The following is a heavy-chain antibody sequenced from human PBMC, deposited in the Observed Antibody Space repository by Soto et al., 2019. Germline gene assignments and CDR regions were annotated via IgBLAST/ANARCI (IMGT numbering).Heavy chain of an antibody. CDR3: ASGPYFEILTGYFDP. D-gene: IGHD3-9*01. Sequence: EVRLVESGGGLVKPGGSLRLSCAASGFTFSSYTMNWVRQAPGKGRECGSSISSSSTSVYYADSVKGRFTISRDNAKNSLYLQMNSLRAEDTAVYYCASGPYFEILTGYFDPWGQGTLVTVSS. CDR1: GFTFSSYT. V-gene: IGHV3-21*01. CDR2: ISSSSTSV. J-gene: IGHJ5*02.